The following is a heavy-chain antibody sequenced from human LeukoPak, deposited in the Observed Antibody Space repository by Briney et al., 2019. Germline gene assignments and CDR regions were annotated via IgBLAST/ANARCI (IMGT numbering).Heavy chain of an antibody. CDR1: GFTFSSYA. V-gene: IGHV3-23*01. Sequence: PGGSLRLSCAASGFTFSSYAMSWVRQAPGKGLEWVSAISSTGGRTYYADSVKGRFTISRDNSRNTVYLQMNCLRAEDTAVYYCAKESPYGDNRLYYFDYWGQGTLVTVSS. CDR3: AKESPYGDNRLYYFDY. D-gene: IGHD4-17*01. CDR2: ISSTGGRT. J-gene: IGHJ4*02.